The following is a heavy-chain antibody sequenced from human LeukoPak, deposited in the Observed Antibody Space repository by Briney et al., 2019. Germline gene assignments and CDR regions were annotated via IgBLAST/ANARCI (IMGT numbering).Heavy chain of an antibody. D-gene: IGHD2-2*01. CDR2: IIPILGIA. V-gene: IGHV1-69*04. J-gene: IGHJ5*02. CDR3: ARGTTSSHSNWFDP. CDR1: GGTFSSYA. Sequence: SVKVSCKASGGTFSSYAISWVRQAPGQGLEWMGRIIPILGIANYAQKFQGRVTITADKSTSTAYMELSSLRSEDTAVYYCARGTTSSHSNWFDPRGQGTLVTVSS.